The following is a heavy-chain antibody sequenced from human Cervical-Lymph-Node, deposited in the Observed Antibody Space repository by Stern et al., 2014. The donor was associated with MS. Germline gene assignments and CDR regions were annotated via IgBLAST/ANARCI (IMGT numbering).Heavy chain of an antibody. CDR3: ARNSYYFDSSGS. CDR2: IIPIVGTA. CDR1: GGTFSSYA. V-gene: IGHV1-69*01. D-gene: IGHD3-22*01. J-gene: IGHJ5*02. Sequence: QVQLVQAGAEVKKPGSSVKVSCKASGGTFSSYAINWVRQAPGQGLEWMGGIIPIVGTANYAQKFQGRVTITADESTSTAYMELSSLRSEDTAVYYCARNSYYFDSSGSWGQGTLVTVSS.